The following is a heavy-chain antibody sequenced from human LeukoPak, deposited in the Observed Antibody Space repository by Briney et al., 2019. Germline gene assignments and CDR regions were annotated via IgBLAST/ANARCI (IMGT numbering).Heavy chain of an antibody. CDR3: ARGGYSASGSYYY. D-gene: IGHD3-10*01. J-gene: IGHJ4*02. Sequence: SETLSLTCTVSRGSNSGYYWSWFRQPAGKGLEWIGRIYPSGSTNYNPSLKSRVTMSVDKSKNQFSLQLSSVTAADTAVYYCARGGYSASGSYYYWGQGTLVTVSS. CDR2: IYPSGST. CDR1: RGSNSGYY. V-gene: IGHV4-4*07.